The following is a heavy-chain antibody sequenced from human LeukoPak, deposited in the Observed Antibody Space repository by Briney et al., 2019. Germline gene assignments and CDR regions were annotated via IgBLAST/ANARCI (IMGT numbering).Heavy chain of an antibody. CDR1: GGSISSSSYY. D-gene: IGHD2-21*01. Sequence: SETLSLTCTVSGGSISSSSYYWGGIGHPPGKGLEWIGSIYYSGSTYYNPSLKSRVTISVDTSKNQFSLKLSSVTAADTAVYYCARLPGDDDAFDIWGQGTMVTVSS. V-gene: IGHV4-39*01. CDR2: IYYSGST. CDR3: ARLPGDDDAFDI. J-gene: IGHJ3*02.